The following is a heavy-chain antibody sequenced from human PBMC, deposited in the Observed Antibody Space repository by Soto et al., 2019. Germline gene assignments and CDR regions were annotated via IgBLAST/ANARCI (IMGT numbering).Heavy chain of an antibody. J-gene: IGHJ3*02. V-gene: IGHV1-18*01. CDR3: ARDLAPSAFDI. CDR1: GYAFTSWG. D-gene: IGHD2-15*01. Sequence: ASVEVACKASGYAFTSWGMRWVRQAPVQGLEWMGWISAYNGNTNYAQKLQGRVTMTTDTSTSTAYMELRSLRSDDTAVYYCARDLAPSAFDIWGQGTMVTVSS. CDR2: ISAYNGNT.